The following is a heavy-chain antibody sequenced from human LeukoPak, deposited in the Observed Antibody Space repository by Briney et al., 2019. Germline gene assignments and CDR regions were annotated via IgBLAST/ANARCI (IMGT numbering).Heavy chain of an antibody. CDR2: IYHIGGT. V-gene: IGHV4-39*01. Sequence: SETLSLTCTVSGASISSSNDYWGWVRQPPGKGLEWIGTIYHIGGTHYNPSLKSRATMSVDTSKNQFSLKLSSVTAADTAVYYCARQAEAMDVWGQGTTVTGSS. CDR3: ARQAEAMDV. CDR1: GASISSSNDY. J-gene: IGHJ6*02. D-gene: IGHD6-19*01.